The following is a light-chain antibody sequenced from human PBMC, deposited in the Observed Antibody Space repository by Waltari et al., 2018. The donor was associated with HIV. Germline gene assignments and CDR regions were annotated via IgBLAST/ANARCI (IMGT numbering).Light chain of an antibody. CDR2: DNN. V-gene: IGLV1-51*01. J-gene: IGLJ2*01. CDR1: TSNIGNTS. Sequence: QSVFTPPPSVPAAPGQTVIISCSGSTSNIGNTSLSWYQQLPGTAPKLLIYDNNKRPSGIPDRFSGSKSGTSATLVIIGLQTGDEADYYCGAWDSSLNDDGVFGGGTKLTVL. CDR3: GAWDSSLNDDGV.